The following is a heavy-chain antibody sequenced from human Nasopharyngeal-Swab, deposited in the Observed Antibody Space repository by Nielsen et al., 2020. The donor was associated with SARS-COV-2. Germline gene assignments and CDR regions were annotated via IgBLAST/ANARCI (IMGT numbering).Heavy chain of an antibody. V-gene: IGHV3-74*01. CDR1: GFTFSTYW. CDR3: AKDIYGWAFDV. Sequence: GGSLRLSCPASGFTFSTYWMHWVRQAPGKGLVWVSRINSIGSSINYADSVKGRFTISRDNAKNTLYLQMNSLRAEDTALYFCAKDIYGWAFDVWGQGTRVTVSP. CDR2: INSIGSSI. D-gene: IGHD4-17*01. J-gene: IGHJ3*01.